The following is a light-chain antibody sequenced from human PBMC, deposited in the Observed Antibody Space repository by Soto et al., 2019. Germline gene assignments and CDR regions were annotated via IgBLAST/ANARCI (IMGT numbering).Light chain of an antibody. CDR2: DVS. CDR3: CSYAGNSFYV. V-gene: IGLV2-11*01. Sequence: QSALTQPRSVSGSPGQSVTISCTGTSSDVGGYNFVSWYQQHPDKAPKLVIYDVSERPSGVPDRFSGSKSGNTASLTVSGLQADDEAEYYCCSYAGNSFYVFGTGTKLTVL. J-gene: IGLJ1*01. CDR1: SSDVGGYNF.